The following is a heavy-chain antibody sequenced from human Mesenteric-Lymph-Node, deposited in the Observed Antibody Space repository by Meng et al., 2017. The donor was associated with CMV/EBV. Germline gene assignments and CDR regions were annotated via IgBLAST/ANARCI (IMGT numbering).Heavy chain of an antibody. CDR1: GFTFSSYW. D-gene: IGHD1-26*01. Sequence: GGSLRLSCAASGFTFSSYWMSWVRQAPGKGLEWVANIKQDGSEKYYVDSVKGRFTISRDNAKNSLYLQMNSLRAEDTAVYYCAREGHWEQRAPHFDYWGQGTLVTVSS. V-gene: IGHV3-7*01. CDR3: AREGHWEQRAPHFDY. J-gene: IGHJ4*02. CDR2: IKQDGSEK.